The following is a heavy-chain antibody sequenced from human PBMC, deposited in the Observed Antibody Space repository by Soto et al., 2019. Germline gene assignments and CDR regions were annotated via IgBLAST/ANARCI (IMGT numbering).Heavy chain of an antibody. CDR1: GFMFNSYS. CDR3: AREAASASDL. Sequence: EVQLVESGGHLVQPGGSLRLSCAASGFMFNSYSMNWVRQAPGKGLEWVSYIGARGTTIYYADSVKGRFTISRDHAKNSLNLQMNSLRDEDTAVYFCAREAASASDLWGQGTLVTVSS. D-gene: IGHD6-25*01. V-gene: IGHV3-48*02. CDR2: IGARGTTI. J-gene: IGHJ5*02.